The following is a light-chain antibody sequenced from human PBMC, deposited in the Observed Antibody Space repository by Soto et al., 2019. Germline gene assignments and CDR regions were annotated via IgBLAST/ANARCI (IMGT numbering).Light chain of an antibody. CDR3: QQYNSYSWT. V-gene: IGKV1-5*01. CDR1: QSVNSW. Sequence: DIQMTQSPSTLSASVGDTVTITCRASQSVNSWLAWYQQKPGKAPKLLIWDASSLQSGVPSRFSGSGSGTDFTLTISSLQSDDFATYYCQQYNSYSWTFGQGTKVDI. CDR2: DAS. J-gene: IGKJ1*01.